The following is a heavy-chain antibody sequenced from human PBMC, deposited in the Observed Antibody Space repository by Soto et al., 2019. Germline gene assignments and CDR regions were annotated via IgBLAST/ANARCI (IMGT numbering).Heavy chain of an antibody. D-gene: IGHD6-19*01. CDR3: ARGGKWLDDYYYGMDV. V-gene: IGHV4-34*01. Sequence: PSETLSLTXAVYGGSFSGYYWSWIRQPPGKGLEWIGEINHSGSTNYNPSLKSRVTISVDTSKNQFSLKLSSVTAADTAVYYRARGGKWLDDYYYGMDVWGQGTTVTVSS. CDR2: INHSGST. CDR1: GGSFSGYY. J-gene: IGHJ6*02.